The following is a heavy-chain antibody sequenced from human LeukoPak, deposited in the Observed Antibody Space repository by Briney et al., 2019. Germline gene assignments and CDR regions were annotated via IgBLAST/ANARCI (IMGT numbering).Heavy chain of an antibody. Sequence: SSETLSLTCTVSGGSISSGDYYWSWIRQPPGKGLEWIGYIYYSGSTYYNPSLKSRVTISVDTSKNQFSLKLSSVTAADTAVYYCARFFLDVVSYCYYGMDVWGQGTTVTVSS. CDR3: ARFFLDVVSYCYYGMDV. D-gene: IGHD2-15*01. CDR1: GGSISSGDYY. V-gene: IGHV4-30-4*01. CDR2: IYYSGST. J-gene: IGHJ6*02.